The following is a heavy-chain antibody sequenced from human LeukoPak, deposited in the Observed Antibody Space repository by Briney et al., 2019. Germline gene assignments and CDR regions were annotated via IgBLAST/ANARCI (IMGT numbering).Heavy chain of an antibody. CDR1: GFTFSKYW. D-gene: IGHD1-1*01. J-gene: IGHJ4*02. Sequence: GGSLRLSCAASGFTFSKYWMHWVRHAPGEGLVWVSRINTDGSDTTYADSVKGRFTISRDNAKNTLYLQMDSLTAEDTALYCCARNWNYYDQWGQGTLVTVSS. V-gene: IGHV3-74*03. CDR2: INTDGSDT. CDR3: ARNWNYYDQ.